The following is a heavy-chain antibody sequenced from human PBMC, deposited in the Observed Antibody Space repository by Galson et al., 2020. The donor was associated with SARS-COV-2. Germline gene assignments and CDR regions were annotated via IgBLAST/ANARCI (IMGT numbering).Heavy chain of an antibody. Sequence: SETLSLTCTVSGGSISSGGYYWSWIRQHPGKGLEWIGYIYYSGRTYYNPSLKSRVTTSVDTSKNQFSLKLSSVTAADTAVYYCARGRPPKYDYVWGSYLSPYGMDVWGQGTTVTVSS. CDR1: GGSISSGGYY. D-gene: IGHD3-16*02. CDR3: ARGRPPKYDYVWGSYLSPYGMDV. CDR2: IYYSGRT. V-gene: IGHV4-31*03. J-gene: IGHJ6*02.